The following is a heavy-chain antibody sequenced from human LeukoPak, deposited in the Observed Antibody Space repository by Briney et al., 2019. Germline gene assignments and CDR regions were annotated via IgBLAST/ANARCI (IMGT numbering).Heavy chain of an antibody. CDR1: GFTFSSYE. CDR3: ARPYSGYETDY. D-gene: IGHD5-12*01. CDR2: ISSSGSTI. V-gene: IGHV3-48*03. J-gene: IGHJ4*02. Sequence: GGSLRLSCAASGFTFSSYEMNWVRQAPGKGLEWVSYISSSGSTIYYADSVKGRFTISRDNAKNSLHLQMNSLRAEDTAVYYCARPYSGYETDYWGQGTLVTVSS.